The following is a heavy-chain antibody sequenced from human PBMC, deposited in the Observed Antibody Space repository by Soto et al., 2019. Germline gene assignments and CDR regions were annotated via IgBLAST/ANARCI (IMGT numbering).Heavy chain of an antibody. CDR2: IYPGDSDT. CDR3: ARRGIAVAGSGNYYYYYYMDV. CDR1: GYSFTSYW. D-gene: IGHD6-19*01. V-gene: IGHV5-51*01. J-gene: IGHJ6*03. Sequence: GESLKISCKGSGYSFTSYWIGWVRQMPGKGLEWMGIIYPGDSDTRYSPSFQGQVTISADKSISTAYLQWSSLKASDTAMYYCARRGIAVAGSGNYYYYYYMDVWGKGTTVTVSS.